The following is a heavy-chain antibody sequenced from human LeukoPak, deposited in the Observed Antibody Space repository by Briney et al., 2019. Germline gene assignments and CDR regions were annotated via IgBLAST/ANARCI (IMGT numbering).Heavy chain of an antibody. CDR2: IYSGGST. D-gene: IGHD1-26*01. V-gene: IGHV3-53*05. CDR3: ARGGPYRRIVGAKGTRNWFDP. J-gene: IGHJ5*02. Sequence: GGSLRLSCAASGFTVSSNYMSWVRQAPGKGLQWVSVIYSGGSTYYADSVKGRFTISRDNSKNTLYLQMNSLRSEDTAVYYCARGGPYRRIVGAKGTRNWFDPWGQGTLVTVSS. CDR1: GFTVSSNY.